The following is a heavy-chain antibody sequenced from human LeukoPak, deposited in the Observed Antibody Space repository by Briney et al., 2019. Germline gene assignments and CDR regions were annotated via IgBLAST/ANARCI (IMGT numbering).Heavy chain of an antibody. V-gene: IGHV4-4*07. J-gene: IGHJ4*02. CDR1: GGSISSYY. Sequence: SETLSLTCTVSGGSISSYYWSWIRQPAGKGLEWIGRIYTSGSTNYNPPLKSRVTMSVDTSKNQFSLKLSSVTAADTAVYYCAREAYSSGSWSFDYWGQGTLVTVSS. CDR3: AREAYSSGSWSFDY. D-gene: IGHD6-19*01. CDR2: IYTSGST.